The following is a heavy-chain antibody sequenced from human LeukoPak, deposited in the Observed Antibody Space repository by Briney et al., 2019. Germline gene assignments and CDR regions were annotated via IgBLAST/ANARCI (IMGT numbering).Heavy chain of an antibody. V-gene: IGHV3-23*01. J-gene: IGHJ4*02. CDR1: GFTFSNYA. CDR2: MSGSGGST. CDR3: AKNQGQWLVPVDY. Sequence: PGGSLRLSCAASGFTFSNYAMSWVRQAPGKGLEWVSSMSGSGGSTYYADSMKGRFTISRDNSKNTLYLQMNNLRAEDTALYYCAKNQGQWLVPVDYWGQGTLVTVSS. D-gene: IGHD6-19*01.